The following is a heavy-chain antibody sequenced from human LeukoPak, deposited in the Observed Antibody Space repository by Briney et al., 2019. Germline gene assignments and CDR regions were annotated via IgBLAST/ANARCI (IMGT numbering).Heavy chain of an antibody. D-gene: IGHD6-13*01. CDR3: ARARGISSSWYVGYYYYGMDV. Sequence: ASVKVSCKASGYTFTSYYMHWVRQAPGQGLEWMGIINPSGGSTSYAQKFQGRVTMTRDTSTSTVYMELSSLRSEDTAVYYCARARGISSSWYVGYYYYGMDVWGQGTTVTVSS. CDR1: GYTFTSYY. CDR2: INPSGGST. V-gene: IGHV1-46*01. J-gene: IGHJ6*02.